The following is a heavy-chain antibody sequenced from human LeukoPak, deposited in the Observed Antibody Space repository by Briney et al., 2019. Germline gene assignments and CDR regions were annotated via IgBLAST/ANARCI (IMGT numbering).Heavy chain of an antibody. J-gene: IGHJ4*02. CDR3: ARGLLTFDY. Sequence: KASETLSLTCTVSGGSISDYYWTWIRQSPGTGLEWIGYMDYSGSTAYNPSLKSRVTISVDTSKNQFSLKLSSVTAADTAVYYCARGLLTFDYWGQGTLVTVSS. V-gene: IGHV4-59*08. CDR1: GGSISDYY. CDR2: MDYSGST. D-gene: IGHD3-9*01.